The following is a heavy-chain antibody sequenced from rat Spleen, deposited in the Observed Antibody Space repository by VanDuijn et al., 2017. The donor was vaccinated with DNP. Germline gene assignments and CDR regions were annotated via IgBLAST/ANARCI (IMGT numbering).Heavy chain of an antibody. Sequence: EVQLVESGGGLVQPGRSLRLSCAASGFSFSNYDMAWVRQAPTKGLEWVASITTSGGSTYYRDSVKGRFTISRDNAKNTVHLQMNSLRSADTATYYCATHYGSYAMDAWGQGTSVTVSS. J-gene: IGHJ4*01. CDR3: ATHYGSYAMDA. V-gene: IGHV5S13*01. CDR2: ITTSGGST. CDR1: GFSFSNYD. D-gene: IGHD1-3*01.